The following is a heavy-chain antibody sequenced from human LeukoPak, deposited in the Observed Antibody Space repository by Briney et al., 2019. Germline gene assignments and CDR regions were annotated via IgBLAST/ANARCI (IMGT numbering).Heavy chain of an antibody. J-gene: IGHJ5*02. CDR1: GFTVSSNY. D-gene: IGHD3-10*01. Sequence: GGSLRLSCAASGFTVSSNYMSWVRQAPGKGLEWVSVIYSGGSTYYADSVKGRFTISRDNSKNTLYLQMNSLRAEDTAVYYCARDPMVRGGSWYPWGQGTLVTVSS. CDR2: IYSGGST. V-gene: IGHV3-53*01. CDR3: ARDPMVRGGSWYP.